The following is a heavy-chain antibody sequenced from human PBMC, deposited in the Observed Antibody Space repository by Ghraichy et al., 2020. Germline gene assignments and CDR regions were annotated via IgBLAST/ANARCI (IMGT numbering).Heavy chain of an antibody. Sequence: SETLSLTCTVSGGSISSYYWSWIRQPPGKGLEWIGYIYYSGSTNYNPSLKSRVTISVDTSKNQFSLKLSSVTAADTAVYYCARADGSGYVTVWGQGTLVTVSS. J-gene: IGHJ4*02. D-gene: IGHD3-22*01. CDR1: GGSISSYY. CDR3: ARADGSGYVTV. CDR2: IYYSGST. V-gene: IGHV4-59*01.